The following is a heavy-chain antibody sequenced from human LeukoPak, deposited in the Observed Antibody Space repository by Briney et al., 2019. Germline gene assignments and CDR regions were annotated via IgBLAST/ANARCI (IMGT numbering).Heavy chain of an antibody. J-gene: IGHJ4*02. D-gene: IGHD2-15*01. CDR2: ISAYNGNT. Sequence: GASVKVSCKASGYTFTSYGISWLRQAPGQGLEWMGWISAYNGNTNYAQKLQGRVTMTTDTSTSTAYMELRSLRSDDTAVYYCARDRCSGGSCYSSPDYWGQGTLVTVSS. CDR1: GYTFTSYG. CDR3: ARDRCSGGSCYSSPDY. V-gene: IGHV1-18*01.